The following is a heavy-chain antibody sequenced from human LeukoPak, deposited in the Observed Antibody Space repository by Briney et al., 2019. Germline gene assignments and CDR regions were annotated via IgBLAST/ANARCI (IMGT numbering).Heavy chain of an antibody. D-gene: IGHD3-10*01. Sequence: SGPALVKPTQTLTLTCSFSGFSLSTDGMCVTWIRQPPGKAPEWLARIDWDGDKFYSTSLKTRLTISTDTSKTQVVLTMTNMDPVDTATYFCARISLIRQPRGVSPYYFDDWGQGTLVTVSS. CDR2: IDWDGDK. CDR1: GFSLSTDGMC. V-gene: IGHV2-70*17. J-gene: IGHJ4*02. CDR3: ARISLIRQPRGVSPYYFDD.